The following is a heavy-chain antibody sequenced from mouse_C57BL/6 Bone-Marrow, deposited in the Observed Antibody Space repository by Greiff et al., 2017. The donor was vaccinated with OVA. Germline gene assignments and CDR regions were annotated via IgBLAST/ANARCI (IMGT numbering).Heavy chain of an antibody. CDR1: GYTFTSYW. J-gene: IGHJ2*01. V-gene: IGHV1-52*01. CDR2: IDPSDSET. D-gene: IGHD1-3*01. CDR3: ARWGGKGRDYFDY. Sequence: QVQLQQPGAELVRPGSSVKLSCKASGYTFTSYWMHWVKQRPIQGLEWIGNIDPSDSETHYNQKFKDKATLTVDKSSSTAYMELRSLTSEDSAVYFCARWGGKGRDYFDYWGQGTTLTVSS.